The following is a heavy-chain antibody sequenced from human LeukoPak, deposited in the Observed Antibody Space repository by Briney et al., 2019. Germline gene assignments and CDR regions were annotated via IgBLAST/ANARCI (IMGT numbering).Heavy chain of an antibody. J-gene: IGHJ4*02. CDR2: IFHGGST. D-gene: IGHD1-14*01. CDR1: GVAISSGNW. CDR3: ARTNPMARNSLDY. Sequence: PSGTLSLTCTVSGVAISSGNWWSWVRQLPGKGLEWIGDIFHGGSTNSNPSLRSRVTMSEDKSKNQFSLKLSSVTAADTAVYYCARTNPMARNSLDYWGPGTLVTVSS. V-gene: IGHV4-4*02.